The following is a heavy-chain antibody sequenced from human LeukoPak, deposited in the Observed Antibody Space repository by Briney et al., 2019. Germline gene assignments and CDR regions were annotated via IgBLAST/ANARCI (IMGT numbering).Heavy chain of an antibody. J-gene: IGHJ4*02. V-gene: IGHV3-66*02. Sequence: GGSLRLSCAASGLTVSSNYMSWVRQAPGKGLEWVSIMYSGGTTYYADSVKGRFTISRDNSKNTLYLQMNSLRAEDTAVYYCARDQGDYWGQGTLVTVSS. CDR3: ARDQGDY. CDR2: MYSGGTT. CDR1: GLTVSSNY.